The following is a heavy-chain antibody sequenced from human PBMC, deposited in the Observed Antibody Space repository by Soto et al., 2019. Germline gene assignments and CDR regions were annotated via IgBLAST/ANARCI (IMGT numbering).Heavy chain of an antibody. V-gene: IGHV3-48*03. D-gene: IGHD5-18*01. CDR1: GFTFSSYE. CDR3: AREGASGYSYGHDAFDI. J-gene: IGHJ3*02. CDR2: ISSSGSTI. Sequence: GGSLRLSCAASGFTFSSYEMNWVRQAPGKGLEWVSYISSSGSTIYYADSVKGRFTISRDNAKNSLYLQMNSLRAEDTAVYYCAREGASGYSYGHDAFDIWGQGTMVTVSS.